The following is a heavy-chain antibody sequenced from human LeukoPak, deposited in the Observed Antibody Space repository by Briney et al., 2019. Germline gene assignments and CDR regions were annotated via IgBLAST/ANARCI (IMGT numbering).Heavy chain of an antibody. CDR3: ARPWASGSLRFAFDY. D-gene: IGHD3-10*01. Sequence: PSETLALTCAVYGGSFRGYYWSWIRQPPGKGLEWIGEINHSGSTNYNPSLKSRVTISLDTSMKKFSLKLNSVTAADTAVYYCARPWASGSLRFAFDYWGQGTTVTASS. J-gene: IGHJ4*03. CDR1: GGSFRGYY. V-gene: IGHV4-34*01. CDR2: INHSGST.